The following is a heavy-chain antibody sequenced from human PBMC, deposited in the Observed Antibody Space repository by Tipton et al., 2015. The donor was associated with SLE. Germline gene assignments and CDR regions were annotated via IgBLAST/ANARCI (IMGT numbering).Heavy chain of an antibody. Sequence: TLSLTCTVSGGSISSYYWSWIRQPPGKGLEWIGYIYYSGSTNYNPSLKSRVTISVDTSKNQFSLKLSSVTAADTVVYYCARHHGSGWLYGLDIWGQGTTVTVSS. J-gene: IGHJ6*02. CDR1: GGSISSYY. V-gene: IGHV4-59*08. CDR3: ARHHGSGWLYGLDI. CDR2: IYYSGST. D-gene: IGHD6-19*01.